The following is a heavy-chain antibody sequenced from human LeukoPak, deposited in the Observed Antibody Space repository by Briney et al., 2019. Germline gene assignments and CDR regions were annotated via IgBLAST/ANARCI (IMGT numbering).Heavy chain of an antibody. CDR3: ARGRQLERLYAFDI. Sequence: SVKVSCKASGGTFSSYAISWVRQAPGQGLEWMGGIIPIFGTASYAQKFQGRVTITADESTSTAYMELSSLRSEDTAVYYCARGRQLERLYAFDIWGQGTMVTVSS. J-gene: IGHJ3*02. CDR1: GGTFSSYA. CDR2: IIPIFGTA. D-gene: IGHD1-1*01. V-gene: IGHV1-69*01.